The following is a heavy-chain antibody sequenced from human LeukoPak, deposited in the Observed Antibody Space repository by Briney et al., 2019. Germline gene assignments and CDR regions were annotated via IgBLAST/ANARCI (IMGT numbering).Heavy chain of an antibody. Sequence: QSGGSLRLSCSASGFTFSSYAMNWVRQAPGKGLEYVSAISSNGGSTYYADSVKGRFTISRDNSKNTLFLQMSSLRAEDTAVYYCVKGSSYYYDISGYCFDYWGQGTLVTVSS. V-gene: IGHV3-64D*09. J-gene: IGHJ4*02. D-gene: IGHD3-22*01. CDR3: VKGSSYYYDISGYCFDY. CDR2: ISSNGGST. CDR1: GFTFSSYA.